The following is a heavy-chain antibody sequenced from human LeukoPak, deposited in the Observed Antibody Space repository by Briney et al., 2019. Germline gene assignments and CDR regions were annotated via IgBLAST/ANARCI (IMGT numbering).Heavy chain of an antibody. V-gene: IGHV3-13*01. D-gene: IGHD2-2*01. CDR3: ARAGKEYQFHGMDV. CDR2: IGTAGDT. CDR1: VFSISTYD. Sequence: GGSLRLSCVASVFSISTYDMFWVRQPTGKGLEWVSVIGTAGDTYYPDSVKDRFTISRDNVRNSLYLQMINLRAGDTAIYYCARAGKEYQFHGMDVWGQGSTVTVSS. J-gene: IGHJ6*02.